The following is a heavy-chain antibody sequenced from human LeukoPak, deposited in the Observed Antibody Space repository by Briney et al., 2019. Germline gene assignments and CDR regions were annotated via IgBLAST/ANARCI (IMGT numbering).Heavy chain of an antibody. Sequence: GGSLRLSCAASGFTFSSYGMHWVRQAPGKGLEWVAVISYDGSNKYYADSVKGRFTISRDNAKNSLYLQMNTLRAEDTAVYYCARAPASTVTTFPFDYWGQGTLVTVSS. D-gene: IGHD4-17*01. CDR1: GFTFSSYG. J-gene: IGHJ4*02. CDR2: ISYDGSNK. CDR3: ARAPASTVTTFPFDY. V-gene: IGHV3-30*03.